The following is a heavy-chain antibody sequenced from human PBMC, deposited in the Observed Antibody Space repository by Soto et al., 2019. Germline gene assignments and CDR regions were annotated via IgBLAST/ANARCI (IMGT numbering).Heavy chain of an antibody. V-gene: IGHV4-59*08. CDR2: IYYSGTT. CDR3: ARLGGSYAVPHFDY. D-gene: IGHD1-26*01. CDR1: GGSFSGYY. Sequence: SGTLSLTCAVYGGSFSGYYWTWIRQPPGKGLEWMGYIYYSGTTTNYNPSLKSRVTLSVDTSKNQFSLKLSSVTAADTAVYYCARLGGSYAVPHFDYWGQGTLVTVSS. J-gene: IGHJ4*02.